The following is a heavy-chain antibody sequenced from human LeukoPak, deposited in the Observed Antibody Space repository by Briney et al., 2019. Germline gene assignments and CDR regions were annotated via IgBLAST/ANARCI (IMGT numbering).Heavy chain of an antibody. J-gene: IGHJ4*02. CDR2: IYYTGST. CDR1: RGSVSSSTYY. V-gene: IGHV4-39*07. D-gene: IGHD2-8*01. CDR3: TAEKNGSPHY. Sequence: SETLSLTCTVSRGSVSSSTYYWSWVRQPPGKGLEWIASIYYTGSTYYNPSLKSRVTISLDMSKNEFFLTMTSVTAADTAVYFCTAEKNGSPHYWGQGTQVTVPS.